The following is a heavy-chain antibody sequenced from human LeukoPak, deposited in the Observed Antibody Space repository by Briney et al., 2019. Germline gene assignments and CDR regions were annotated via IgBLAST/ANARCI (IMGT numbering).Heavy chain of an antibody. V-gene: IGHV1-69*05. CDR3: ARDSDSSGWATFDY. J-gene: IGHJ4*02. CDR2: IIPIFGTA. D-gene: IGHD6-19*01. Sequence: ASVKVSRKASGGTFSSYAISWVRQAPGQGLEWMGGIIPIFGTANYAQKFQGRVTITTDESTSTAYMELSSLRSEDTAVYYCARDSDSSGWATFDYWGQGTLVTVSS. CDR1: GGTFSSYA.